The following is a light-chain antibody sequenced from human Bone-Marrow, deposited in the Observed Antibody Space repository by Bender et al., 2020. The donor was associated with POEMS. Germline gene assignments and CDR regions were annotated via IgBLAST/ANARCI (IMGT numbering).Light chain of an antibody. CDR1: NLGDKY. V-gene: IGLV3-1*01. Sequence: SYELTQSPSVSVSPGQTATIACSGENLGDKYAAWYQQKPGQSPVLVIYQDTRRPSGIPERFSGSNSGNTATLTISGTQAMDEADYYCQAWDSSSLFVFGTGTKVTVL. CDR2: QDT. CDR3: QAWDSSSLFV. J-gene: IGLJ1*01.